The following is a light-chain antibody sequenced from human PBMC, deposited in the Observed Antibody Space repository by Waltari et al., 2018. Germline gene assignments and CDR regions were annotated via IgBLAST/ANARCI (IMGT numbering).Light chain of an antibody. CDR1: TGAVTSGYY. V-gene: IGLV7-43*01. J-gene: IGLJ2*01. CDR3: LLYYGGAQLV. CDR2: STG. Sequence: QTVVTQEPSLTVSPGGTVTLTCASSTGAVTSGYYPNWFQQKPGQAPRALIYSTGNKPSWTPARFSGSRLGGKAGLTLSGVQPEAEAEYYCLLYYGGAQLVFGGGTKLTVL.